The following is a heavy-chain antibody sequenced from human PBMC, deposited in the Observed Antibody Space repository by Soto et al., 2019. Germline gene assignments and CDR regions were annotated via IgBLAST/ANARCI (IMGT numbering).Heavy chain of an antibody. CDR2: ISAYNGNT. V-gene: IGHV1-18*01. J-gene: IGHJ6*02. CDR3: AREEGGGITMVRGTYGMDV. Sequence: QVQLVQSGAEVKKPGASVKVSCKASGYTFTSYGISWVRQAPGQGLEWMGWISAYNGNTNYAQKLQGRVTMTTDTATSTAYMELRSLRSDDTAVYYCAREEGGGITMVRGTYGMDVWGQGTTVTVSS. CDR1: GYTFTSYG. D-gene: IGHD3-10*01.